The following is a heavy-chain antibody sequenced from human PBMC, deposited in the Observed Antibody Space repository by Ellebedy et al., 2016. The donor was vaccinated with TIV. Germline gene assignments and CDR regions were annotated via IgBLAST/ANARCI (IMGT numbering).Heavy chain of an antibody. V-gene: IGHV4-59*11. D-gene: IGHD3-10*01. J-gene: IGHJ2*01. CDR2: VFASGIY. Sequence: MPGGSLRLSCTVSGVSITTHYWSWIRQPPGKGLEWIGHVFASGIYNYSPSLKGRATISIDTSKSQFSLNLASVNAADTAVYYCARESMVRGVIYLPRYFDLWGRGTLVTVSS. CDR1: GVSITTHY. CDR3: ARESMVRGVIYLPRYFDL.